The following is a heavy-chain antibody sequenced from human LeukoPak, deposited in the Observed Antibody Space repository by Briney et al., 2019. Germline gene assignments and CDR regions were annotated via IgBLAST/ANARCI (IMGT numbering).Heavy chain of an antibody. V-gene: IGHV4-34*01. J-gene: IGHJ4*02. D-gene: IGHD6-13*01. CDR3: AREVDSSSWYIDY. Sequence: PSETLSLTCAVYGGSFSGYYWSWIRQPPGKGLEWIGEINHSGSTNYNPSLKSRVTISVDTSKNQFSLKLSSVTAADTAVYYCAREVDSSSWYIDYWGQGTLVTVSS. CDR2: INHSGST. CDR1: GGSFSGYY.